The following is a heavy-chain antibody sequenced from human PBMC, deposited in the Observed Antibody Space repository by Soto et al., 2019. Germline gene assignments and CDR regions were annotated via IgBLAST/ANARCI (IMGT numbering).Heavy chain of an antibody. CDR1: GFTFSTYA. D-gene: IGHD6-13*01. V-gene: IGHV3-23*01. CDR2: ISGSGGST. Sequence: GXALILSCAASGFTFSTYAMSWFRQAPLKGLQWVSAISGSGGSTYYADSVKGRFTISRDNSKNTLYLQMNSLRAEDTAVYYCAKSPRSPAAGPPGRSYFDYWGQGTLVTVSS. CDR3: AKSPRSPAAGPPGRSYFDY. J-gene: IGHJ4*02.